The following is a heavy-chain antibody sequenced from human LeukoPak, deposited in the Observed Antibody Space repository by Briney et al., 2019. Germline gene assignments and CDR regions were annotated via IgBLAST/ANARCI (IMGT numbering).Heavy chain of an antibody. CDR3: ARGDSSGYPPQIYYYYMDV. Sequence: ASVKVSCKASGYTFTSYYMHWVRQAPGQGLEWMGIINPSGGSTSYAQKFQGRVTMTRDTSTSTVYMELSSLRSEDTAVYYCARGDSSGYPPQIYYYYMDVWGKGTTVTVSS. V-gene: IGHV1-46*01. CDR2: INPSGGST. D-gene: IGHD3-22*01. CDR1: GYTFTSYY. J-gene: IGHJ6*03.